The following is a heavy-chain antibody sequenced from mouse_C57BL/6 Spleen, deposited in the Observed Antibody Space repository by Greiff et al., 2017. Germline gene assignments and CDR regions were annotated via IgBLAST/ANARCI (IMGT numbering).Heavy chain of an antibody. CDR2: FHPYNDDT. J-gene: IGHJ4*01. Sequence: QVQLQQSGAELVKPGASVKMSCKASGYTFTTYPIAWMKQNHGKSLEWIGNFHPYNDDTKYTDKFKGKATLTVEKSSSTVYLELGRLTSDDSAGDYCARRVTTRGWAMDYWGQGTSVTVSS. D-gene: IGHD2-12*01. CDR3: ARRVTTRGWAMDY. V-gene: IGHV1-47*01. CDR1: GYTFTTYP.